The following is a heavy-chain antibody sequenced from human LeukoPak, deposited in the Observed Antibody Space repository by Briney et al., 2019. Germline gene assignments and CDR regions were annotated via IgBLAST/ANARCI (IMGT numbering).Heavy chain of an antibody. J-gene: IGHJ3*02. V-gene: IGHV1-8*03. CDR3: AITTVTRDDAFDI. CDR2: MNPNSGNT. Sequence: ASVKVSCKASGYTFTSYDINWVRQAPGQGLEWMGWMNPNSGNTGYAQKFQGRVTITRNTSISTAYMELSSLRSEDTAVYYCAITTVTRDDAFDIWGQGTMVTVSS. D-gene: IGHD4-17*01. CDR1: GYTFTSYD.